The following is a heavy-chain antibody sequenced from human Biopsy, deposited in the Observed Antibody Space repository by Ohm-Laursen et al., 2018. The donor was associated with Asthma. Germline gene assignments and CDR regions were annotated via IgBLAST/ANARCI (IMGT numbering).Heavy chain of an antibody. CDR3: VRAVRNEQWLAPFDY. CDR1: GGSISSFY. D-gene: IGHD6-19*01. Sequence: GTLSLTCSVYGGSISSFYWSWIRQSPEKGLEWMGDGYWTGSTNYNPSLKSRITMSVDTSKNRMFLELTSVTAADTAIYYCVRAVRNEQWLAPFDYWGQGKPVTVSS. V-gene: IGHV4-59*01. J-gene: IGHJ4*02. CDR2: GYWTGST.